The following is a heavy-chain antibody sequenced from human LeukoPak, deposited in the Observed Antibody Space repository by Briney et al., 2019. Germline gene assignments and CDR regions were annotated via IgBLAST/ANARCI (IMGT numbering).Heavy chain of an antibody. CDR3: AKHVSGSLFYFDY. J-gene: IGHJ4*02. V-gene: IGHV3-23*01. Sequence: GGPLRLSCAASGFTFRNCAMSWVRQAPGKGLEWVSGISGTGYNTYHADSVKGRFTISRDNSKNTLYLQMNSLGAEDTAVYYCAKHVSGSLFYFDYWGQRTLVTVSS. D-gene: IGHD3-10*01. CDR2: ISGTGYNT. CDR1: GFTFRNCA.